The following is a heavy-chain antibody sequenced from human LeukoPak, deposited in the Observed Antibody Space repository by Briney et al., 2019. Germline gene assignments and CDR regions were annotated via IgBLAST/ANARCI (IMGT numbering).Heavy chain of an antibody. V-gene: IGHV1-46*01. D-gene: IGHD3-22*01. CDR1: GYTFTSYY. CDR2: INPSGGST. CDR3: ARFGYYYDSSGYSEGDY. Sequence: ASVKVSCEASGYTFTSYYMHWVRQAPGQGLEWMGIINPSGGSTSYAQKFQGRVTMTRDMSTSTVYMELSSLRSEDTAVYYCARFGYYYDSSGYSEGDYWGQGTLVTVSS. J-gene: IGHJ4*02.